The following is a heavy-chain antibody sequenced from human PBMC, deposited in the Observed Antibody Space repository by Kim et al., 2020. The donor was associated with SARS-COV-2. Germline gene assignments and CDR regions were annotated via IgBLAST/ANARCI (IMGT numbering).Heavy chain of an antibody. D-gene: IGHD7-27*01. J-gene: IGHJ4*01. CDR2: LYRTGKT. CDR1: GASVSSRSYD. V-gene: IGHV4-39*07. Sequence: SETLSLTCTVSGASVSSRSYDWGWIRQPPGKGLEWIGTLYRTGKTYYNPSLKSRVTISVDTSKNQFSLNLSSFTAAHSAVYYCAKGTGTAPGPGIDYWG. CDR3: AKGTGTAPGPGIDY.